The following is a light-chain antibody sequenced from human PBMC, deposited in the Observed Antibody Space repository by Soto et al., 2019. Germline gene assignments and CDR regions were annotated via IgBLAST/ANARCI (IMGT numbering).Light chain of an antibody. Sequence: QAVVTQPPSASATPGQRVTISCSGSSSNIGSYTVNWYQQLPGTAPKLLIYGNSNRPSGVPDRFSGSKSGTSASLAITGLQAEDEADYYCQSYDSSLSGSVFGGGTKLTVL. CDR3: QSYDSSLSGSV. J-gene: IGLJ2*01. V-gene: IGLV1-40*01. CDR1: SSNIGSYT. CDR2: GNS.